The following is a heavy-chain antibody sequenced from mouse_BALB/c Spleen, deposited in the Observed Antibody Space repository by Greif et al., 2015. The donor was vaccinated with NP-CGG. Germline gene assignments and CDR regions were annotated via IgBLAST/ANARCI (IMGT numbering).Heavy chain of an antibody. V-gene: IGHV14-3*02. Sequence: VQLQQSGAELVKPGASVKLSCTASGFNIKDTYMHWVEQRPEQGLEWIGRIDPANGNTKYDPKFQGKATITADTSSNTAYLQLGSLTSEDTAVYYCARYYRYLYYAMDYWGQGTSVTVSS. CDR3: ARYYRYLYYAMDY. CDR1: GFNIKDTY. D-gene: IGHD2-14*01. J-gene: IGHJ4*01. CDR2: IDPANGNT.